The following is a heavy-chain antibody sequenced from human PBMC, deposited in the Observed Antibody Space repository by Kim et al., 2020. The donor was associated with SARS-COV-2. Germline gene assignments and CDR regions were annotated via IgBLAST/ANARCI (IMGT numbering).Heavy chain of an antibody. CDR2: ISSSSSTI. V-gene: IGHV3-48*02. J-gene: IGHJ6*03. D-gene: IGHD4-4*01. CDR3: ARVRGDDYSNRYYYYYYMDV. Sequence: GGSLRLSCAASGFTFSSYSMNWVRQAPGKGLEWVSYISSSSSTIYYADSVKGRFTISRDNAQNSLYLQMNRLRDEDTAVYYCARVRGDDYSNRYYYYYYMDVWGKGTTVTVSS. CDR1: GFTFSSYS.